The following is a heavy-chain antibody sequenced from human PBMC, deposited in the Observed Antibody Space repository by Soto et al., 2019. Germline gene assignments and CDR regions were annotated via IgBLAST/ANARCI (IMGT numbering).Heavy chain of an antibody. CDR2: ISAYNGNT. J-gene: IGHJ3*02. CDR3: ARIPTVTRFFAFDI. D-gene: IGHD4-17*01. V-gene: IGHV1-18*04. CDR1: GYTFTRYC. Sequence: ASVKVSCKASGYTFTRYCISWVRQAPGQGLEWMGWISAYNGNTNYAQKLQGRVTMTTDTSTSTAYMELRSLRSDDTAVYYCARIPTVTRFFAFDIWGRGTMVTVSS.